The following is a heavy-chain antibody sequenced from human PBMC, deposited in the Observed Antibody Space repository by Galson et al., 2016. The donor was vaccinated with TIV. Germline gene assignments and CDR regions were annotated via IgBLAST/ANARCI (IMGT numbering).Heavy chain of an antibody. J-gene: IGHJ2*01. Sequence: SVKVSCKASGGTFSYYALSWVRQAPGQGLEWMGRIVPFFGIANNAQKFQGRVTITADESTSTAYMELSSLTSEDTAVYYCARGYPVSYLWYFDLWGRGTLVTVSS. CDR2: IVPFFGIA. D-gene: IGHD2/OR15-2a*01. CDR1: GGTFSYYA. V-gene: IGHV1-69*13. CDR3: ARGYPVSYLWYFDL.